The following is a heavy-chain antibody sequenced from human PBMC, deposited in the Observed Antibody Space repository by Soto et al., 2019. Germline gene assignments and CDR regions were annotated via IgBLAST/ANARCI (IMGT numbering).Heavy chain of an antibody. V-gene: IGHV4-59*12. CDR3: PRVPGS. J-gene: IGHJ5*02. CDR1: GGSIETFY. CDR2: ISNSGSA. Sequence: SETLSLTCTVSGGSIETFYWSWIRQPPGKGLEWIGYISNSGSANYNPSLESRVTISVDRSKNQFSLKLSSVTAADTAVYYCPRVPGSWGQGTLVTVSS.